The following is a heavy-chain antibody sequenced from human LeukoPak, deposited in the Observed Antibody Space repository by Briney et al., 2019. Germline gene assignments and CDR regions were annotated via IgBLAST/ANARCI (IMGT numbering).Heavy chain of an antibody. D-gene: IGHD5-18*01. CDR2: ISGSGGRT. J-gene: IGHJ5*02. V-gene: IGHV3-23*01. CDR1: GFIFSSYA. Sequence: GSLRLSCAASGFIFSSYAMNWVRQAPGKGLEWVSDISGSGGRTYNADSVKGRFTISRDNSKNTLYLQMNSLRAEDTAVYYCAKGGRGYSYHWFDPWGQGTLVTVSS. CDR3: AKGGRGYSYHWFDP.